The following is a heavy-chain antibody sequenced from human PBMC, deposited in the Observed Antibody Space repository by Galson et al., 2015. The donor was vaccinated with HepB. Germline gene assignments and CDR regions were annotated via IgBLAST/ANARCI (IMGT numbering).Heavy chain of an antibody. Sequence: SLRLSCAASGFTFGSYAMAWVRQVAGKGLEWMAFTSHDGDKNYYADSVKGRFTISRDNSKSTLYVEMNNLRPDDTATYFCVTLMNRWQFAFDHWGLGALVTVSS. CDR2: TSHDGDKN. J-gene: IGHJ4*02. CDR3: VTLMNRWQFAFDH. CDR1: GFTFGSYA. V-gene: IGHV3-30-3*01. D-gene: IGHD3-16*01.